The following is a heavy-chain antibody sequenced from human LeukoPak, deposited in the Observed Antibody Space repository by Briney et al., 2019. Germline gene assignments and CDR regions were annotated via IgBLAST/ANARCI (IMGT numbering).Heavy chain of an antibody. CDR2: MNPNSGNT. D-gene: IGHD6-13*01. Sequence: ASVKVSSKASGYTFTSYDINWVRQATGQGLEWMGWMNPNSGNTGYAQKFQGRVTMTRNTSISTAYMELSSLRSEDTAVYYCARPYSSSWYWFDPWGQGTLVTVSS. V-gene: IGHV1-8*01. J-gene: IGHJ5*02. CDR1: GYTFTSYD. CDR3: ARPYSSSWYWFDP.